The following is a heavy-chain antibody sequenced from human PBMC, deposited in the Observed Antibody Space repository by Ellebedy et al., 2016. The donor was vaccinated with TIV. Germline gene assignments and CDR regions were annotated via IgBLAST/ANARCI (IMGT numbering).Heavy chain of an antibody. CDR1: GDSISSSVYY. J-gene: IGHJ5*02. Sequence: MPSETLSLTCTVSGDSISSSVYYWGWIRQPPGQGLEWIGSFSQSGSTYYNPSLTSRVTISVDTSKNQFSLKLSSVTAADTAIFYCARNSTVTTIGTWGQGALVTVSS. V-gene: IGHV4-39*01. CDR3: ARNSTVTTIGT. CDR2: FSQSGST. D-gene: IGHD4-11*01.